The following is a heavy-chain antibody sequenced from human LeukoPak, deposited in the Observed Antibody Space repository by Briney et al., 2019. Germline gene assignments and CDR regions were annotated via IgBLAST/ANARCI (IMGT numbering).Heavy chain of an antibody. CDR1: GGSISSYY. CDR3: ARDGQQLEANAFDI. CDR2: IYYSGST. J-gene: IGHJ3*02. Sequence: PSETLSLTCTVSGGSISSYYWSWIRQPPGKGLEWIGYIYYSGSTSYNPSLKSRVTISVDTSKNQFSLKLSSVTAADTAVYYCARDGQQLEANAFDIWGQGTMVTVSS. D-gene: IGHD6-13*01. V-gene: IGHV4-59*01.